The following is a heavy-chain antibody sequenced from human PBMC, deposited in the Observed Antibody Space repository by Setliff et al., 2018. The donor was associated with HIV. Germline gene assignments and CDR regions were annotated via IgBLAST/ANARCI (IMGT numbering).Heavy chain of an antibody. V-gene: IGHV3-21*06. J-gene: IGHJ6*02. CDR2: ISSSGAHI. CDR1: GFTFSSYS. Sequence: GGSLRLSCAASGFTFSSYSISWVRQAPGKGLEWVASISSSGAHIFYADSLKGRFTISRDNGKNLLYLQMNRLRAEDTAVYYCARGGRLQYFDWPSYAMDVWGQGTTVTAP. D-gene: IGHD3-9*01. CDR3: ARGGRLQYFDWPSYAMDV.